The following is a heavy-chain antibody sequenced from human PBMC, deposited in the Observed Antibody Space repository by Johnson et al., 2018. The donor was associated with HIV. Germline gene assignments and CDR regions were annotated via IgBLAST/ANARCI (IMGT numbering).Heavy chain of an antibody. CDR1: GFTFSSYG. CDR2: IRYDGSNK. Sequence: QMLLVESGGGVVQPGGSLRLSCAASGFTFSSYGMHWVRQAPGKGLEWVAFIRYDGSNKYYADSVKGRFTISRDNYKNTLYLQMNSLRAEDTAVYYCTTAYQQWIGPDDAFDIWGQGTMVTVSS. CDR3: TTAYQQWIGPDDAFDI. J-gene: IGHJ3*02. D-gene: IGHD6-19*01. V-gene: IGHV3-30*02.